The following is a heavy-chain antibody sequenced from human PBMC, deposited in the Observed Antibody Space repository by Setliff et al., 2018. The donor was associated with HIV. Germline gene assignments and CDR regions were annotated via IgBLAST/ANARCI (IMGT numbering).Heavy chain of an antibody. Sequence: LSLTCAVSGVSITSATYYWSWIRHSPGKGLEWIGYIDYSGSAFYNPSLKSRLTISRDTSKNQFSLRMKSVTAADTAVYYCAREGKTALVTKYFDYWGQGTLVTV. CDR1: GVSITSATYY. D-gene: IGHD5-18*01. J-gene: IGHJ4*02. V-gene: IGHV4-31*11. CDR2: IDYSGSA. CDR3: AREGKTALVTKYFDY.